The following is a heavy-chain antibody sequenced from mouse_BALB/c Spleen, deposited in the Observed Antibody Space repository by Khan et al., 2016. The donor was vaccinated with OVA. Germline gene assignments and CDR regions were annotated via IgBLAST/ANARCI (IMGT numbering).Heavy chain of an antibody. J-gene: IGHJ3*01. Sequence: VELVESGGDFVRPGGSLKLSCAASGFTFSTYGMSWVRQTPDKRLEWVATINTGGAYTYYPDSVKGRFTISRDKAKNTLYLQLSSLKSEDTAIYYCARLAYYYNSEGFAYWGQGTLVTVSA. CDR2: INTGGAYT. CDR1: GFTFSTYG. V-gene: IGHV5-6*02. D-gene: IGHD1-1*01. CDR3: ARLAYYYNSEGFAY.